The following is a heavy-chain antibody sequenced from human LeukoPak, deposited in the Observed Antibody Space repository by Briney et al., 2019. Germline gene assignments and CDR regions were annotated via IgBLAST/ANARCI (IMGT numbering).Heavy chain of an antibody. CDR1: GFTFSSYG. CDR2: ISSSAISI. D-gene: IGHD3/OR15-3a*01. J-gene: IGHJ4*02. CDR3: AREYDVLTAGLDF. Sequence: GGTLRLSCAASGFTFSSYGMSWVRQAPGKGLEWVSSISSSAISIYYADSLRGRFTISRDNAKNFLYLQMNSLRAEDTAVYYCAREYDVLTAGLDFWGQGTLVTVSS. V-gene: IGHV3-21*06.